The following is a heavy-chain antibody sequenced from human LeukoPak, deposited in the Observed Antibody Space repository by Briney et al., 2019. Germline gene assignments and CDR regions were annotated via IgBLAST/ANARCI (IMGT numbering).Heavy chain of an antibody. J-gene: IGHJ3*02. D-gene: IGHD4-17*01. Sequence: SETLPLTCTVFGGSISSGGYYWSWIRQPPGKGLEWIGYIYHSGSTYYNPSLKSRVTISVDRSKNQFSLKLSSVTAADTAVYYCARDYGDYVHAFDIWGQGTMVTVSS. CDR1: GGSISSGGYY. CDR2: IYHSGST. V-gene: IGHV4-30-2*01. CDR3: ARDYGDYVHAFDI.